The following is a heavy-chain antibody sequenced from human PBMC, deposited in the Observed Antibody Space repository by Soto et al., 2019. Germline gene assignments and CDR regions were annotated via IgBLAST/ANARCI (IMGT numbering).Heavy chain of an antibody. V-gene: IGHV3-23*01. CDR3: ATYGQHLMDS. Sequence: HPGGSLRLSCAASGFTFSSFAMKWVRQAPGKGLEWVSVIGSGGDGIHYADSVKGRFTISRDDSKNTVTLQMNGLRAEDTAVYYCATYGQHLMDSWGQGT. D-gene: IGHD4-17*01. CDR2: IGSGGDGI. J-gene: IGHJ4*02. CDR1: GFTFSSFA.